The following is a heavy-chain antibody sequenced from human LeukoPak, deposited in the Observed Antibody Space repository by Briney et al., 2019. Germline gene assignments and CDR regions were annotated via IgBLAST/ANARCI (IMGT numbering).Heavy chain of an antibody. CDR3: AKHLRGGTVTSFDY. CDR2: ISGSGGST. CDR1: GFTFSSYA. V-gene: IGHV3-23*01. Sequence: GGSLRLSCAASGFTFSSYAMSWVREAPGKGLEWVSAISGSGGSTYYADSVKGRFTISRDNSKNTLYLQMNSLRAEDTAVYYCAKHLRGGTVTSFDYWGQGTLVTVSS. D-gene: IGHD4-17*01. J-gene: IGHJ4*02.